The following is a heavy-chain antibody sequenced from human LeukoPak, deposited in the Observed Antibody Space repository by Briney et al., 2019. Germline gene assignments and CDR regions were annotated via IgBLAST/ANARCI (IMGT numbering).Heavy chain of an antibody. Sequence: PSETLSLTCTVSGGSIRSSSYDWGWIRQPPGKGLEWIGGIYYSGSTYYNPSLKSRVTISVDTSKNQFSLKLSSVTAADTAVYYCAREGGSYLGYYYMDVWGKGTTVTVSS. V-gene: IGHV4-39*07. CDR3: AREGGSYLGYYYMDV. J-gene: IGHJ6*03. D-gene: IGHD1-26*01. CDR2: IYYSGST. CDR1: GGSIRSSSYD.